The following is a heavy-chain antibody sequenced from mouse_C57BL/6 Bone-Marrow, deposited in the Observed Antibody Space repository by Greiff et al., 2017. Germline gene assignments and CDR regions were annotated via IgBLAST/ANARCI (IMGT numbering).Heavy chain of an antibody. CDR3: ARGGDYDERLFAY. Sequence: QVQLQQPGAELVMPGASVKLSCKASGYTFTSYWMHWVKQRPGQGLEWIGEIDPSDSYTNYNQKFKGKSTLTVDKSSSTAYMQLSSLTSEDSAVYYCARGGDYDERLFAYWGQGTLVTGSA. CDR1: GYTFTSYW. CDR2: IDPSDSYT. D-gene: IGHD2-4*01. J-gene: IGHJ3*01. V-gene: IGHV1-69*01.